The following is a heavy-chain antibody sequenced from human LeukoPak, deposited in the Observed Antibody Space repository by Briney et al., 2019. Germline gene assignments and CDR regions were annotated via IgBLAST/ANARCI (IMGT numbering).Heavy chain of an antibody. V-gene: IGHV3-48*01. CDR3: ARDLVENSRGHDF. J-gene: IGHJ4*02. D-gene: IGHD2-15*01. CDR1: GFIFSNHN. Sequence: GGSLRLSCAASGFIFSNHNMNWVRQAPGKGLEWVSYISSSSSTIYYADSVKGRFTISRDNAKNSLYLQMNSLRAEDTAVYYCARDLVENSRGHDFWGQGILVIVSS. CDR2: ISSSSSTI.